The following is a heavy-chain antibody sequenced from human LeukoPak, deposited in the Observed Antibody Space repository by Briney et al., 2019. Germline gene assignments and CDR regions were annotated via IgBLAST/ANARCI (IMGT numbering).Heavy chain of an antibody. CDR1: GFTFSSYS. CDR2: ISSSSVTI. V-gene: IGHV3-48*01. CDR3: ARVYCSGGSCSTGDYFDY. Sequence: PGGSLRLSCAASGFTFSSYSMNWVRQAPGKGLEWVSYISSSSVTIYYADSVKGRFTISRDNAKNSLYLQMNSLRAEDTAVYYCARVYCSGGSCSTGDYFDYWGQGTLVTVSS. J-gene: IGHJ4*02. D-gene: IGHD2-15*01.